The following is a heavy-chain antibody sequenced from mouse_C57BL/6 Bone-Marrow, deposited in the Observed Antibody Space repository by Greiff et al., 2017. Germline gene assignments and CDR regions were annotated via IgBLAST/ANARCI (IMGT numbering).Heavy chain of an antibody. CDR1: GYSITSGYY. D-gene: IGHD1-1*01. J-gene: IGHJ1*03. Sequence: VQLQQSGPGLVKPSQSLSLTCSVTGYSITSGYYWNWIRQFPGNKLEWMGYISYDGSNNYNPSLKNRISITRDTSKNQFFLKLNSVTTEDTATYYGAREDSYYYGSSWYFDVWGTGTTVTVSS. CDR2: ISYDGSN. V-gene: IGHV3-6*01. CDR3: AREDSYYYGSSWYFDV.